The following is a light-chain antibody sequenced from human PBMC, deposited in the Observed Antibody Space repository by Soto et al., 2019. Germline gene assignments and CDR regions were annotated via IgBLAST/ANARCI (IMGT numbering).Light chain of an antibody. V-gene: IGLV6-57*02. CDR1: SGTVSNH. CDR3: QSWCATGYV. J-gene: IGLJ1*01. Sequence: NFMLTQPHSVSDSPGKKVTISCSDSSGTVSNHVQWYQQRPGNAPTTVIYENDQRPSGVPDRFSGSGSIDSSSKFAFLTIARLQTEDEADYYFQSWCATGYVFGTGTKLTVL. CDR2: END.